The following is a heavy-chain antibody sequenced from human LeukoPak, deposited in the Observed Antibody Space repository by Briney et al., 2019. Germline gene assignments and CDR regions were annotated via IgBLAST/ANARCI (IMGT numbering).Heavy chain of an antibody. CDR1: GFTFSSYG. CDR3: AKDGGGYREGEFDY. D-gene: IGHD5-24*01. J-gene: IGHJ4*02. Sequence: GGSLRLSCAASGFTFSSYGMHWVRQAPGKGLEWVAFIRYDGSNKYYADSVKGRFTISRDNSKNTLYLQMNSLRAEDTAVYYRAKDGGGYREGEFDYWGQGTLVTVSS. V-gene: IGHV3-30*02. CDR2: IRYDGSNK.